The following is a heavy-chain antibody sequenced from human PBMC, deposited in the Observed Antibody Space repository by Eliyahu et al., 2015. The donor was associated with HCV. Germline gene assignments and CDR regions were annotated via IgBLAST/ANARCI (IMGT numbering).Heavy chain of an antibody. CDR3: ARGCSTPDCYDWFDP. J-gene: IGHJ5*02. Sequence: QVQLQESGPGLVKPSETLTLTCTVSGDSLSSTIYHWNWIRQPPGKXLEWLGYIYSSGSNNYNPSLXSRVTMSVVKSLNEISLRLTSLTAADTAVYYCARGCSTPDCYDWFDPWGPGILVTVSS. V-gene: IGHV4-61*01. CDR2: IYSSGSN. CDR1: GDSLSSTIYH. D-gene: IGHD2-21*02.